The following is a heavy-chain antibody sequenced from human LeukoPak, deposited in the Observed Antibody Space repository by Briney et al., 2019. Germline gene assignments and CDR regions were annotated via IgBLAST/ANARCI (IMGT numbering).Heavy chain of an antibody. CDR1: GGSISSSSYY. V-gene: IGHV4-39*07. CDR3: ARSAFHGSVN. J-gene: IGHJ4*02. Sequence: SETLSLTCTVSGGSISSSSYYWSWIRQPPGKGLEWIGEINHSGSTNYNPSLKSRVTISVDTSKNQFSLKLSSVTAADTAVYYCARSAFHGSVNWGQGTLVTVSS. CDR2: INHSGST. D-gene: IGHD3-10*01.